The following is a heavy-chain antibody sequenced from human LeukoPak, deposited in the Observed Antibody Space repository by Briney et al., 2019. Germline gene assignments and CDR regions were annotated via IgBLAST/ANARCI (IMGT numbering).Heavy chain of an antibody. V-gene: IGHV3-74*01. D-gene: IGHD4-23*01. Sequence: GGSLRLSCAASGFTFSNYWMHWVRQPPGRGLVWLARINPDDKSTSYADSVKGRFTISIDDAKETLFLQMNSLTAEDTAVYYCLTIVETPIDAFDIWGQGAMVTVSS. CDR2: INPDDKST. CDR3: LTIVETPIDAFDI. J-gene: IGHJ3*02. CDR1: GFTFSNYW.